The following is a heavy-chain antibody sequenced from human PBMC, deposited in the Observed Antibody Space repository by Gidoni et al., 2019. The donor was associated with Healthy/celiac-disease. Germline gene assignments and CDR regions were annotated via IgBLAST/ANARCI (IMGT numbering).Heavy chain of an antibody. J-gene: IGHJ4*02. CDR2: ISPGDSDT. CDR1: GYSVTSYW. Sequence: EVQLVQSGAEVTTPGESPKISCKGSGYSVTSYWIGWVRQMPGKGLEWGGIISPGDSDTRYSPSFQGQVTISADKSISTAYLQWSSLKASDTAMYYCARLISNDFWSGSNFDYWGQGTLVTVSS. V-gene: IGHV5-51*01. D-gene: IGHD3-3*01. CDR3: ARLISNDFWSGSNFDY.